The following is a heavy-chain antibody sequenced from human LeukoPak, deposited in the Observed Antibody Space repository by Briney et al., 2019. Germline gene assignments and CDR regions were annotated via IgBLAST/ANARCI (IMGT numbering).Heavy chain of an antibody. CDR3: ARDPGGDDYYFDY. CDR1: GFTFGSYG. CDR2: IWYDGSNK. V-gene: IGHV3-33*01. J-gene: IGHJ4*02. D-gene: IGHD4-17*01. Sequence: PGGSLRLSCAASGFTFGSYGMHWVRQAPGKGLEWVAVIWYDGSNKYYADSVKGRFTISRDNSKNTLYLQMNSLRAEDTAVYYCARDPGGDDYYFDYWGQGTLVTVSS.